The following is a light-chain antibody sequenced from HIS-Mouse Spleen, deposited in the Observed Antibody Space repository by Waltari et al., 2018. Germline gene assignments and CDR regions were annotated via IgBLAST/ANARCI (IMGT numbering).Light chain of an antibody. J-gene: IGLJ2*01. V-gene: IGLV4-69*01. CDR2: LNSDGSH. Sequence: QLVLTQSPSASASLGASVKLTCTLSSGHSSYAIAWHHPQPEKGPRYLMKLNSDGSHSKGDGIPDRFSGSSSGAERYLTISSLQSEDEADYYCQTWGTGILVVFGGGTKLTVL. CDR3: QTWGTGILVV. CDR1: SGHSSYA.